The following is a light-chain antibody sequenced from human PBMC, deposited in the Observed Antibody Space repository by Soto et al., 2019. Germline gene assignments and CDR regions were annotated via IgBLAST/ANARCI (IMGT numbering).Light chain of an antibody. Sequence: QAVVTQPPSVSGGPGQRVTISCTGSSSNIGAGYDVHWYQHLPGTAPKLLIYVNNNRPSGVPDRFSGSKSGTSASLAITGLQAEDEADYYCQSYDSTLSGSWVFGGGTQLTVL. J-gene: IGLJ7*01. CDR3: QSYDSTLSGSWV. V-gene: IGLV1-40*01. CDR2: VNN. CDR1: SSNIGAGYD.